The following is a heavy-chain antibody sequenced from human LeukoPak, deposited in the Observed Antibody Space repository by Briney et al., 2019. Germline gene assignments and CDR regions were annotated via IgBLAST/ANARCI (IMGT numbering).Heavy chain of an antibody. J-gene: IGHJ4*02. CDR3: ARVRASGSYPRDY. D-gene: IGHD3-10*01. V-gene: IGHV4-59*08. CDR2: IYYSGST. Sequence: SETLSLTCTVSGGSISSYYWSWIRQPPGKGLEWIGYIYYSGSTNYNPSLKSRLTISVDTSKNQFSLKLSSVTAADTAVYYCARVRASGSYPRDYWGPGTLVTVSS. CDR1: GGSISSYY.